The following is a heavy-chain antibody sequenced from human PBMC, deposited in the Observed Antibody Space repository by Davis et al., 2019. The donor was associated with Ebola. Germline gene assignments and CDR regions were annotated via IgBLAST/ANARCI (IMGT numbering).Heavy chain of an antibody. V-gene: IGHV1-3*01. CDR1: GYTFTSYA. Sequence: SVPVSRKASGYTFTSYAMHWLRQAPGQRLEWMGWINAGNGNTKYSQKFQGRVTITRDTSASTAYMELSSLRSEDTAVYYCARGSGIQFDYWGQGTLVTVSS. CDR2: INAGNGNT. CDR3: ARGSGIQFDY. D-gene: IGHD6-13*01. J-gene: IGHJ4*02.